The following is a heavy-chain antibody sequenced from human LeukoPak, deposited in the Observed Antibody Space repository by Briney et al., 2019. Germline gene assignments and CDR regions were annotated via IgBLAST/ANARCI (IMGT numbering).Heavy chain of an antibody. D-gene: IGHD1-1*01. J-gene: IGHJ3*02. CDR3: ARDKEGLTGQPDAFDI. CDR1: GYTFTSYY. V-gene: IGHV1-46*01. CDR2: INPSGGST. Sequence: GASVKVSCKASGYTFTSYYMHWVRQAPGQGLEWMGIINPSGGSTSYAQKFQGRVTMTRDTSTSTVYMELSSLRSEDTAVYYCARDKEGLTGQPDAFDIWGQGTMVTVSS.